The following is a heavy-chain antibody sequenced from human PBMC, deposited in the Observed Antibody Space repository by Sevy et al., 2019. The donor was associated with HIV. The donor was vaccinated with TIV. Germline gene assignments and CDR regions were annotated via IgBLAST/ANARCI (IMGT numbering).Heavy chain of an antibody. D-gene: IGHD5-18*01. V-gene: IGHV4-39*01. CDR3: ANGYSSGYNFDF. Sequence: SETLSLTCTVSGDSISSTTYFWAWIRQPPGKGLEWIGSIYYTGSTYYSPSLQSRVTISVDTSKSQFSLRLSSVTASDTAVYYCANGYSSGYNFDFWGQGSLVTVSS. J-gene: IGHJ4*02. CDR2: IYYTGST. CDR1: GDSISSTTYF.